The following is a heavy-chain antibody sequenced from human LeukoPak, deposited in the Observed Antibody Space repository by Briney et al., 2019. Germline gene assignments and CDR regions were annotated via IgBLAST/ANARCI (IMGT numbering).Heavy chain of an antibody. V-gene: IGHV4-39*01. J-gene: IGHJ5*02. CDR1: GGSISSGSYY. D-gene: IGHD3-10*01. Sequence: SETLSLTCTVSGGSISSGSYYWGWVRQPPGKGLEWIGSGTTYYNPSLQSRVTISVDTSRNQFSLKLSSVTAADTAVYYCARTVGYMVWGVQNWFEPWGQGTLVTVSA. CDR2: GTT. CDR3: ARTVGYMVWGVQNWFEP.